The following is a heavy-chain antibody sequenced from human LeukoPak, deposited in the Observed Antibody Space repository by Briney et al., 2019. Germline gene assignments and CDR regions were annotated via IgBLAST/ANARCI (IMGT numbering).Heavy chain of an antibody. D-gene: IGHD1-14*01. CDR2: ISGSGGST. V-gene: IGHV3-23*01. CDR1: GFTFSSYA. CDR3: ARVRYGGNGFDY. J-gene: IGHJ4*02. Sequence: GGSLRLSCAASGFTFSSYAMSWVRQAPGKGLEWVSAISGSGGSTYYPGSVKGRFTISRENAKNSLYLQMNSLRAGDTAVYYCARVRYGGNGFDYWGQGTLVTVSS.